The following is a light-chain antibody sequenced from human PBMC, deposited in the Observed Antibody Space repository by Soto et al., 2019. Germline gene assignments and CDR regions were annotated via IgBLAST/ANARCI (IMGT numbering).Light chain of an antibody. V-gene: IGLV2-14*01. CDR3: TSYTSSTTWV. CDR1: SSDVGRYNY. Sequence: QSALTQPASVSGSPGQSITISCTGTSSDVGRYNYVSWYQQHPGKAPKLMIYEVSNRPSGVSNRFSASKSGNTASLTISGLQAEDEADYYCTSYTSSTTWVFGGGTKLTVL. J-gene: IGLJ3*02. CDR2: EVS.